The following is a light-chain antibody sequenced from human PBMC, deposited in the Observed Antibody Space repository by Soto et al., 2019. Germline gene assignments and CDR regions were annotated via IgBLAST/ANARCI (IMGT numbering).Light chain of an antibody. CDR1: NIGSKS. Sequence: SYELTQPPSVSVAPGKTARITWGGNNIGSKSVHLYQQKPGQAPVLVVYYESDRPSGIPERFSGSNSGNTATLTISRVEAGDEADYYCQVWDSSSDHYVFGTGTKVTVL. CDR2: YES. V-gene: IGLV3-21*04. CDR3: QVWDSSSDHYV. J-gene: IGLJ1*01.